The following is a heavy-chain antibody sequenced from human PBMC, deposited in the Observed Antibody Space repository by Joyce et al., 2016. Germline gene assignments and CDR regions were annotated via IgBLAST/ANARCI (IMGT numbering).Heavy chain of an antibody. V-gene: IGHV1-18*04. CDR2: ITAYKGKT. D-gene: IGHD2-15*01. J-gene: IGHJ6*02. Sequence: QVQLVQSGAEVKTPGASVMVSCKASGYTFRNYGINWVRQAPGQGLEWMGWITAYKGKTNYAQKFRGRRTMTTDTSTNTAYMELRSLRSDDTAMYFCAREGCSGGSCQWGYYYYGMNVWGQGTTVTVSS. CDR1: GYTFRNYG. CDR3: AREGCSGGSCQWGYYYYGMNV.